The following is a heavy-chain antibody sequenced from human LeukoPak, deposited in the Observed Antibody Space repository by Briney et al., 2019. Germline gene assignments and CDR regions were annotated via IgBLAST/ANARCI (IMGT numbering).Heavy chain of an antibody. D-gene: IGHD6-19*01. CDR3: ARLGPASSGWPESFDY. J-gene: IGHJ4*02. Sequence: GGSLRLSCAASGFTFSSYWMSWVRQAPGKGLEWVANIKQDGSQKYYVDSVKGRFTISRDNAKNSLDLQMNSLRVEDTALYYCARLGPASSGWPESFDYWGQGTLVTVSS. V-gene: IGHV3-7*03. CDR2: IKQDGSQK. CDR1: GFTFSSYW.